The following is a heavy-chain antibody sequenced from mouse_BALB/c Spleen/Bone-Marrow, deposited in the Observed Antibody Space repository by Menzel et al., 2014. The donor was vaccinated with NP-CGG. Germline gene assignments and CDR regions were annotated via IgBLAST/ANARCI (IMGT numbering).Heavy chain of an antibody. CDR3: ARDYYGSSSYWYFDV. D-gene: IGHD1-1*01. CDR1: GYSITSDYA. V-gene: IGHV3-2*02. Sequence: EVKLQESGPGLVKPSQSLSLTCTVTGYSITSDYAWNWIRQFPGNKLEWMGSISYSGSTSFNPSLKSRISITRDTSKNQFFLQLNSVTTEDTATYYCARDYYGSSSYWYFDVWGAGTMVTVSS. J-gene: IGHJ1*01. CDR2: ISYSGST.